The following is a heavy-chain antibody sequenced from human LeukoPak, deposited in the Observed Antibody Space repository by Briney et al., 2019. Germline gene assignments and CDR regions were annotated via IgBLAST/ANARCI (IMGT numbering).Heavy chain of an antibody. D-gene: IGHD3-10*01. CDR2: IRYDGRNK. CDR1: GLTFSSYG. J-gene: IGHJ3*02. V-gene: IGHV3-30*02. Sequence: PGGSLRLSCVASGLTFSSYGVHWVRHAPGKGLEWVAFIRYDGRNKYYADSVKGRFTISRDNSRNTLYLQMNSLRVEDTAVYYCVNRGVIPPTAFDIWGQGTVVTVSS. CDR3: VNRGVIPPTAFDI.